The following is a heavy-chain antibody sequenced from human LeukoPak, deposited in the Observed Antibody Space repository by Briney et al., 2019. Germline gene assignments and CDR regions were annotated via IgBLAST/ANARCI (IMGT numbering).Heavy chain of an antibody. J-gene: IGHJ4*02. CDR3: AIYDSSGYYNY. CDR2: VNTDGRTT. V-gene: IGHV3-74*01. CDR1: GFTFSSYW. D-gene: IGHD3-22*01. Sequence: GGSLRLSCAASGFTFSSYWMHWVRQAPGKGLVWVSRVNTDGRTTTYADSVKGRFTISRDNSKSTLYLQMNSLRAEDTAVYYCAIYDSSGYYNYWGQGTLVTVSS.